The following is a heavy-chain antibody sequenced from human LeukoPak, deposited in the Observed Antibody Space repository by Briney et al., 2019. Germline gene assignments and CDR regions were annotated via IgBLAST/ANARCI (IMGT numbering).Heavy chain of an antibody. CDR1: GYTFTGYY. J-gene: IGHJ4*02. V-gene: IGHV1-2*02. D-gene: IGHD4-17*01. CDR2: INPNSGGT. Sequence: GASVKVSCKASGYTFTGYYMHWVRQAPGQGLEWMGWINPNSGGTNYAQKFQGRVTMTRDTSISTAYMELSRLRSDDTAVYYCARAGAAVTTHFDYWGQGTLVTVSS. CDR3: ARAGAAVTTHFDY.